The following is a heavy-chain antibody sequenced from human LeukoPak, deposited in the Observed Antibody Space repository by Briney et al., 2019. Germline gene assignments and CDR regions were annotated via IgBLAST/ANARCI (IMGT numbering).Heavy chain of an antibody. Sequence: PSETLSLTCTVSGGSISSGSYYWSWIRQPAGKGLEWIGRIYTSGSTNYNPSLKSRVTISVDTSKNQFSLKLSSVTAADTAVYYCASADYDFPEFDYWGQGTLVTVSS. CDR1: GGSISSGSYY. CDR3: ASADYDFPEFDY. D-gene: IGHD3-3*01. CDR2: IYTSGST. V-gene: IGHV4-61*02. J-gene: IGHJ4*02.